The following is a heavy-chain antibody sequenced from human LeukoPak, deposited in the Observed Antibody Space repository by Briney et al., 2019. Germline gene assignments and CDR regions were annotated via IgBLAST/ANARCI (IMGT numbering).Heavy chain of an antibody. Sequence: QPGGSLRLSCAVSGVSVSSNYMSWVRQAPGKGLEWVSVIYSSGDTHYADSVQGRFTISRDNSRNTLYLQMNSLRAEDTAVYYCAKNYIAVAAPRDAFDIWGQGTMVTVSS. V-gene: IGHV3-53*01. CDR3: AKNYIAVAAPRDAFDI. CDR1: GVSVSSNY. D-gene: IGHD6-19*01. J-gene: IGHJ3*02. CDR2: IYSSGDT.